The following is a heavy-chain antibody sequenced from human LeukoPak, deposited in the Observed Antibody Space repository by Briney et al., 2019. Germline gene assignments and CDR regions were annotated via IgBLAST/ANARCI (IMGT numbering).Heavy chain of an antibody. D-gene: IGHD3-3*01. V-gene: IGHV3-7*01. CDR2: IKQDGSEK. J-gene: IGHJ4*02. CDR3: VRAKGFWSGYYKYYFDY. CDR1: GFTFSSYW. Sequence: PGGSLRLSCAASGFTFSSYWMSWVRQAPGKGLEWVANIKQDGSEKYYVDSVKGRFTISRDNAKNSLYLQMNSLRAEDTAVYYCVRAKGFWSGYYKYYFDYWGQGTLVTVSS.